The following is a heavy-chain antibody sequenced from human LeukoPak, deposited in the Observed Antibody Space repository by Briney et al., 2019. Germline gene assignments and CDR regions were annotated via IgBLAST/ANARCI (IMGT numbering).Heavy chain of an antibody. CDR2: ISYDGSNK. Sequence: GGSLRLSCAASGFTFSSYAMHWVRQAPGKGLEWVAVISYDGSNKYYADSVKGRFTISRDNSKNTLYLQMNSLRAEDTAVYYCARGDGIATATPLFDYWGQGTLVTVSS. V-gene: IGHV3-30*01. D-gene: IGHD4-11*01. CDR3: ARGDGIATATPLFDY. CDR1: GFTFSSYA. J-gene: IGHJ4*02.